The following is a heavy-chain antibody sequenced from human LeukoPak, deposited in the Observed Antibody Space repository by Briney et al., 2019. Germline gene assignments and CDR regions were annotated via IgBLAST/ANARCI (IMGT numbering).Heavy chain of an antibody. D-gene: IGHD3-22*01. CDR1: GGTFSSYA. CDR2: IIPIFGTA. Sequence: SVKVSCKASGGTFSSYAISWVRQAPGQGLEWMGGIIPIFGTANYAQKFQGRVTITADESTSTAYMELSSLRSEDTAVYYCAREEEYYYDSSGSYPLDYWGQGTLVTVSS. J-gene: IGHJ4*02. V-gene: IGHV1-69*01. CDR3: AREEEYYYDSSGSYPLDY.